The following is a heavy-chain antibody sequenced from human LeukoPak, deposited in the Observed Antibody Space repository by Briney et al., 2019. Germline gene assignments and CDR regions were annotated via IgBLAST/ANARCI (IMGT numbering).Heavy chain of an antibody. J-gene: IGHJ6*02. D-gene: IGHD3-10*01. Sequence: GGSLRLSCGTSGFTFRSYAMSWVRQAPGKGLDWVSGISGTGGSTYYADSVKGRLTVSRDNSKNTLYLQMNSLRVEDTAVYYCAKDSTDLLWFGELSIGGMDVWGQGTTVTVSS. V-gene: IGHV3-23*01. CDR2: ISGTGGST. CDR1: GFTFRSYA. CDR3: AKDSTDLLWFGELSIGGMDV.